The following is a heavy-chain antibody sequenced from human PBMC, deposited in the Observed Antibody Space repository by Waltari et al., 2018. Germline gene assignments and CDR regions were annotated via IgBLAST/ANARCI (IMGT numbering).Heavy chain of an antibody. V-gene: IGHV4-59*01. CDR3: AGLGDGYNYFDY. D-gene: IGHD5-12*01. CDR1: GGSISSYY. Sequence: QVQLQESGPGLVKPSETLSLTCTVSGGSISSYYWSWIRQPPGKGLEWIGYIYYSGSTNYNPSLKSRVTISVDTSKNQFSLKLSSVTAADTAVYYCAGLGDGYNYFDYWGQGTLVTVSS. CDR2: IYYSGST. J-gene: IGHJ4*02.